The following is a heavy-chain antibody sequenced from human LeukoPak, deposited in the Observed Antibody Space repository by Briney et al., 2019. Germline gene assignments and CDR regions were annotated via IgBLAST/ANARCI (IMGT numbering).Heavy chain of an antibody. CDR1: GGSFSGYY. CDR3: ARARVWGSYRSPPGDY. V-gene: IGHV4-34*01. J-gene: IGHJ4*02. D-gene: IGHD3-16*02. CDR2: INHSGST. Sequence: KPSETLSLTCAVYGGSFSGYYWSWIRQPPGKGLEWIGEINHSGSTNYNPSLKSRVTISVDTSKNQFSLKLSSVTAADTAVYYCARARVWGSYRSPPGDYWGQGTLVTVSS.